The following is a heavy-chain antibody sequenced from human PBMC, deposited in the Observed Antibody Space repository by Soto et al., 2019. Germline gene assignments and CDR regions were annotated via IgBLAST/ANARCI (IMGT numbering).Heavy chain of an antibody. J-gene: IGHJ6*02. CDR3: AKDPDGYCSSTRCDTYHGLDV. V-gene: IGHV3-30*18. CDR2: IAYDGSYK. D-gene: IGHD2-2*03. Sequence: GGSLGLSCAASGLTFSISVMHGVRKAQGKGLEWAAVIAYDGSYKYSADSGKGRFTISRDNSRNTLYLQMSSLRVEDTAVYYCAKDPDGYCSSTRCDTYHGLDVWGQGTTVTVSS. CDR1: GLTFSISV.